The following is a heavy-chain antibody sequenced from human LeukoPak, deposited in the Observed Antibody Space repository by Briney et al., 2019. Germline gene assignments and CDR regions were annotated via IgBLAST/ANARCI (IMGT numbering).Heavy chain of an antibody. J-gene: IGHJ3*02. CDR1: GYTLTELS. V-gene: IGHV1-24*01. Sequence: ASVKASCKVSGYTLTELSMHWVRQAPGKGLEWMGGFDPEDGETIYAQKFQGRVTMTEDTSTDTAYMELSSLRSEDTAVYYCATQRITMIVVGTENAFDIWGQGTMVTVSS. CDR3: ATQRITMIVVGTENAFDI. D-gene: IGHD3-22*01. CDR2: FDPEDGET.